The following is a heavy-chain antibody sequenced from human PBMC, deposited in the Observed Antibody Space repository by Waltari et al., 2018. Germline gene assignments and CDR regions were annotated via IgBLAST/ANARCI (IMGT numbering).Heavy chain of an antibody. CDR2: IKEDGREG. CDR1: GFTFSSSW. Sequence: EVRLVESRGGLVQPGGSLRLSCAASGFTFSSSWMSWVRQAPGEGLEWVASIKEDGREGYYVDSAKGRSTISRDNAKTSLFLQMNSLRVEDTAVYYCARGPYWGQGTTVTVSS. V-gene: IGHV3-7*04. J-gene: IGHJ6*02. D-gene: IGHD2-21*01. CDR3: ARGPY.